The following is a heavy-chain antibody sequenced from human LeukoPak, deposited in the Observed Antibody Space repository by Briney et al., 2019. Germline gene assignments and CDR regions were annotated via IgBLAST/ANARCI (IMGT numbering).Heavy chain of an antibody. J-gene: IGHJ6*02. V-gene: IGHV1-24*01. Sequence: ASVKVSCKVSGSTLTELSMHWVRQAPGKGLEWMGGFDPEDGETFYAQDFQGRVIMTEDTSTDTAYMELSSLRSEDTAVYYCAREADYAYYYYGMDVWGQGTTVTVSS. CDR3: AREADYAYYYYGMDV. CDR1: GSTLTELS. D-gene: IGHD4-17*01. CDR2: FDPEDGET.